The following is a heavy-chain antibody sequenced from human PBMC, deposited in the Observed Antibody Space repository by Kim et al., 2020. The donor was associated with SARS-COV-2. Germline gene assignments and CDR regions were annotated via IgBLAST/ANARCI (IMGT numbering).Heavy chain of an antibody. D-gene: IGHD1-7*01. Sequence: SVKGRFTIPRDNSKTTLYLQMNSLRAEDTAVYYCAKDHYNWNYVEYGMDVWGQGTTVTVSS. J-gene: IGHJ6*02. CDR3: AKDHYNWNYVEYGMDV. V-gene: IGHV3-30*02.